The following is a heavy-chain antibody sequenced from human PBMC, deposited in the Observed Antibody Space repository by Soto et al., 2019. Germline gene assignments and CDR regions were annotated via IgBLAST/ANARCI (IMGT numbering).Heavy chain of an antibody. J-gene: IGHJ6*02. CDR1: GFSLSTSGMC. CDR3: ARIPREGVVVPAAINYYYGMDV. D-gene: IGHD2-2*01. CDR2: IDWDDDK. V-gene: IGHV2-70*20. Sequence: SGPTLVNPTQTLTLTCTFSGFSLSTSGMCVSWVRQPPGKALEWLALIDWDDDKYYSTSLKTRLTISKDTSKNQVVLTMTNMDPVDTATYYCARIPREGVVVPAAINYYYGMDVWGQGTTVTVSS.